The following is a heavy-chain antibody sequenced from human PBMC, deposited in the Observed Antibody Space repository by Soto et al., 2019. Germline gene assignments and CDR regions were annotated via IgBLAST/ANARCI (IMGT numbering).Heavy chain of an antibody. J-gene: IGHJ6*02. Sequence: PSETLSLTCTVSGGSISSPNFYWSWIRQHPGKGLEWIGYIYYSGSTYYNPSLKSRVTISVDTSKNQFSLKLSSVTAADTAVYYCASSNIAAASFYYYGMDVWGRGTTVTVSS. CDR1: GGSISSPNFY. D-gene: IGHD6-13*01. CDR3: ASSNIAAASFYYYGMDV. CDR2: IYYSGST. V-gene: IGHV4-31*03.